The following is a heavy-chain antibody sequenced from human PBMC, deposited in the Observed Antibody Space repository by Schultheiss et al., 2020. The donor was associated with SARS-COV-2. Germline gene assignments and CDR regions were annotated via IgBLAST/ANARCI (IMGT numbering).Heavy chain of an antibody. D-gene: IGHD3-10*01. V-gene: IGHV4-39*07. CDR1: GGSISSGDYY. J-gene: IGHJ4*02. Sequence: SETLSLTCTVSGGSISSGDYYWSWIRQPPGKGLEWIGTIYHSGSTYYNPSLKSRVTISVDTSKNQFSLKLSSVTAADTAVYFCASYELWYGLAYWGQGTLVTVSS. CDR3: ASYELWYGLAY. CDR2: IYHSGST.